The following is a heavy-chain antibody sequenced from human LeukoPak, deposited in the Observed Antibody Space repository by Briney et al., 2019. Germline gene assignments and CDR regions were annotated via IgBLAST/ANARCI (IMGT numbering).Heavy chain of an antibody. Sequence: SETLSLTCTVSGGSISSYYWSWIRRPAGKGLEWIGRIYTSGGTNYNPSLKSRVTISVDTSKNQFSLKLSSVTAADTAVYYCARSPPGIAVAAYWGQGTLDTVSS. CDR1: GGSISSYY. D-gene: IGHD6-19*01. CDR2: IYTSGGT. CDR3: ARSPPGIAVAAY. V-gene: IGHV4-4*07. J-gene: IGHJ4*02.